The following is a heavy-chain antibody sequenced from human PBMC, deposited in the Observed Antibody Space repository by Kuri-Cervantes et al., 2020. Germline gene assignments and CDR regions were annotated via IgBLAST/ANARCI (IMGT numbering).Heavy chain of an antibody. CDR3: ARHLRQAGSGWWGALDAFDI. CDR1: GGSISSGSYY. J-gene: IGHJ3*02. Sequence: LRLSCTVSGGSISSGSYYWSWIRQPAGKGLEWIGRIYTSESTNYNSSLKSRVTISVDTSKNQFSLKLSSVTAADTAVYYCARHLRQAGSGWWGALDAFDIWGQGTMVTVSS. V-gene: IGHV4-61*02. CDR2: IYTSEST. D-gene: IGHD6-19*01.